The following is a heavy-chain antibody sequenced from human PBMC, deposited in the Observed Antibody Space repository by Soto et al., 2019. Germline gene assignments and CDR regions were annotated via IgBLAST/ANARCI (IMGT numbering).Heavy chain of an antibody. J-gene: IGHJ4*02. CDR3: AKDGDENQNFDY. V-gene: IGHV3-23*01. CDR1: GFTFSSYA. Sequence: EVQLLESGGGLVQPGGSVRLSCAASGFTFSSYAMSWVRQAPGKGLEWVSAISGSGGSTYYADSVKGRFTISRDNSKNKLYLQMNSLRAEDTAVYYCAKDGDENQNFDYWGQGTLVTVSS. CDR2: ISGSGGST. D-gene: IGHD4-17*01.